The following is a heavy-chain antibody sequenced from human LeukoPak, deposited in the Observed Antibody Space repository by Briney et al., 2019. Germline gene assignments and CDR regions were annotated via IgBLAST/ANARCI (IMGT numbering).Heavy chain of an antibody. V-gene: IGHV3-48*01. D-gene: IGHD6-19*01. CDR2: ITSSSGTI. J-gene: IGHJ4*02. CDR1: GFTFSGYN. Sequence: PGGSLRLSCAASGFTFSGYNMNWVRQAPGKGLEWISYITSSSGTIYYADSVKGRFTISRDKSKNMLYLQMNSLRAEDTAVYYCARDSLSTQDSSGWPGDYWGQGTLVTVSS. CDR3: ARDSLSTQDSSGWPGDY.